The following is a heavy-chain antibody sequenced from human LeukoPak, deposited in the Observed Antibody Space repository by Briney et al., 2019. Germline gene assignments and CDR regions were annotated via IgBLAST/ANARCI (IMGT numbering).Heavy chain of an antibody. J-gene: IGHJ5*02. CDR2: IYYSGST. CDR3: ARTYGGYDSSGYGNWFDP. D-gene: IGHD3-22*01. V-gene: IGHV4-31*03. Sequence: PSQTLSLTCTVSGGSISSGGYSWSWIRQHPGKGLEWIGYIYYSGSTYYNPSLKSRVTISVDTSKNQFSLKLSSVTAADTAVYYCARTYGGYDSSGYGNWFDPWGQGTLVTVSS. CDR1: GGSISSGGYS.